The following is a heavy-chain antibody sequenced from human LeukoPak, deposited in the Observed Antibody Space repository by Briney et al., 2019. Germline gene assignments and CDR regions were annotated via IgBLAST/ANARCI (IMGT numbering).Heavy chain of an antibody. J-gene: IGHJ4*02. V-gene: IGHV3-74*01. Sequence: PGGSLRLSCAHSVFTPSSPWMHWVRHTPGAGLLWVSRINGDVTRIDSADSVKGRVTISRDNAKSTLYLQMKSLRADDTAMYFCARDGRVGADGTILDYWGQGTLVTVSS. D-gene: IGHD1-26*01. CDR2: INGDVTRI. CDR1: VFTPSSPW. CDR3: ARDGRVGADGTILDY.